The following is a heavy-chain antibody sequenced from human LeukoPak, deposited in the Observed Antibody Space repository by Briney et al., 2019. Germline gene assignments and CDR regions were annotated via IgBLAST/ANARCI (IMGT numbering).Heavy chain of an antibody. D-gene: IGHD3-22*01. Sequence: GGSLRLSCAASGFTFSNAWMAWVRQAPGKGLEWVGRIRSKNDGGTIGYAAPVKDRFTISGDDSKNALYLQMNSLEIEDTAVYFCTTDRTMKGYWGQGTLVTVSS. V-gene: IGHV3-15*01. J-gene: IGHJ4*02. CDR1: GFTFSNAW. CDR3: TTDRTMKGY. CDR2: IRSKNDGGTI.